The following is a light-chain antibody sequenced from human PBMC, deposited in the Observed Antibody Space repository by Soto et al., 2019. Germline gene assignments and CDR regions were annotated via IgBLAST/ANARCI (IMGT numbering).Light chain of an antibody. CDR2: TNN. V-gene: IGLV1-44*01. CDR1: SSNIGSNT. CDR3: AAWDDSLNAVV. Sequence: QSVLTQPPSASGTPGQRVTISCSGSSSNIGSNTVNWYHQLPGTAPKLLIYTNNQRPSGVPDRFSGSKSGTSASLAISGLQSEDVAHYHCAAWDDSLNAVVFGGGTQLTVL. J-gene: IGLJ2*01.